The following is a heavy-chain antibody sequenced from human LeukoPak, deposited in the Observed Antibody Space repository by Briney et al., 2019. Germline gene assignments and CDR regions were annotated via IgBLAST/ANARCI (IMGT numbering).Heavy chain of an antibody. CDR3: ARDYGGDLDY. CDR1: GYSISSGYY. J-gene: IGHJ4*02. Sequence: SETLSLTCTVSGYSISSGYYWGWIRQPPGKGLEWIGEINHSGSTNYNPSLKSRVTISVDTSKNQFSLKLSSVTAADTAMYYCARDYGGDLDYWGQGTLVTVSS. D-gene: IGHD4-23*01. V-gene: IGHV4-38-2*02. CDR2: INHSGST.